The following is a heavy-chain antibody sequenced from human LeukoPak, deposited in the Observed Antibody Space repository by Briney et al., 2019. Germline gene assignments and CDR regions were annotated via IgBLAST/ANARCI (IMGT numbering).Heavy chain of an antibody. V-gene: IGHV1-2*02. Sequence: GASVKVSCKASGYTFTGYYMHWVRQAPGQGLEWMGWINPNSGGTNYAQKFQGRVTMTRDTSISTAYMELSRLRSDDTAVYYCARDYCSGGSCYSFHDYWGQGTLVPSPQ. CDR1: GYTFTGYY. CDR3: ARDYCSGGSCYSFHDY. D-gene: IGHD2-15*01. CDR2: INPNSGGT. J-gene: IGHJ4*02.